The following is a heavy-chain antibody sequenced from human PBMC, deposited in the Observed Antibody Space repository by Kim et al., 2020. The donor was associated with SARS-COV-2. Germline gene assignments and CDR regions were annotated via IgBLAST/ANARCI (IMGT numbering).Heavy chain of an antibody. Sequence: SETLSLTCAVSGGSSSAKYWSWIRQPPGKGLEWIGDVNHSGSTDYTPSLKSRVTISVDMSKNQLSLKMTSVTAADTAVYYCAVRFGYSSGWYIFDNWGQGSLVTVSS. CDR3: AVRFGYSSGWYIFDN. D-gene: IGHD6-19*01. V-gene: IGHV4-34*01. CDR2: VNHSGST. CDR1: GGSSSAKY. J-gene: IGHJ4*02.